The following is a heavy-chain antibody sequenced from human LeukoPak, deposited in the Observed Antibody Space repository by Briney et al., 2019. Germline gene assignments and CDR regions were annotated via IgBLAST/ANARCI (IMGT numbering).Heavy chain of an antibody. D-gene: IGHD5-18*01. Sequence: GESLRLSCAASGFTFSSYGMHWVRQAPGKGLEWVAFIRYDGSNKYYADSVKVRFTISRDNSKNTLYLQMNSLRAEDTAVYYCAKSSPLTSGYSYGPNSGLDYWGQGTLVTVSS. CDR2: IRYDGSNK. CDR3: AKSSPLTSGYSYGPNSGLDY. V-gene: IGHV3-30*02. CDR1: GFTFSSYG. J-gene: IGHJ4*02.